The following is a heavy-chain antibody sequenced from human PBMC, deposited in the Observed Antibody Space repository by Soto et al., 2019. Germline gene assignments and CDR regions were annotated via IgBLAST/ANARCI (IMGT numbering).Heavy chain of an antibody. CDR3: TTNFGYGYVFDY. V-gene: IGHV3-48*02. J-gene: IGHJ4*02. D-gene: IGHD5-18*01. CDR2: ISSSSSTI. CDR1: GFTFSSYS. Sequence: PGGSLRLSCAASGFTFSSYSMNWVRQAPGKGLEWVSYISSSSSTIYYADSVKGRFTISRGNAKNSLYLQMNSLRDEDTAVYYCTTNFGYGYVFDYWGQGTLVTVSS.